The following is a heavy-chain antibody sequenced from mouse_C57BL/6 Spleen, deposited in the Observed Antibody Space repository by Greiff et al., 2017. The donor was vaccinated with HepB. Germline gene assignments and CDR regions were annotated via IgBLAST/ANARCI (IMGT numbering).Heavy chain of an antibody. V-gene: IGHV1-26*01. J-gene: IGHJ2*01. D-gene: IGHD1-1*02. CDR2: INPNNGGT. Sequence: EVKLQQSGPELVKPGASVKISCKASGYTFTDYYMNWVKQSHGKSLEWIGDINPNNGGTSYNQKFKGKATLTVDKSSSTAYMELRSLTSEDSAVYYCARGGGWYFDYWGQGTTLTVSS. CDR3: ARGGGWYFDY. CDR1: GYTFTDYY.